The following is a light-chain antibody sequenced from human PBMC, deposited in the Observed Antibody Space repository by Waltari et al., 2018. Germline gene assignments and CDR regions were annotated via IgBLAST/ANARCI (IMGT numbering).Light chain of an antibody. CDR1: QSISSW. CDR3: QHYNSPIT. CDR2: KAS. V-gene: IGKV1-5*03. J-gene: IGKJ3*01. Sequence: DIQKTQSPSTLSASVGDRVTITCRASQSISSWLAWYQQKPGKAPKLLIYKASSLESGVPSRFSGSGSGTEFTLTISSLQPDDFASYYCQHYNSPITFGPGTKVDIK.